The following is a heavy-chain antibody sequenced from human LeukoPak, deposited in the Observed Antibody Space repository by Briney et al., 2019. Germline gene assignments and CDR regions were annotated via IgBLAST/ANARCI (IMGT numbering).Heavy chain of an antibody. CDR3: ARAGDYGDYLRYYFDY. Sequence: SETLSLTCTVSGYSISSGYYWGWIRQPPGKGLEWIGSIYHSGSTYYNPSLKSRVTISVDTSKNQFSLKLSSVTAADTAVYYCARAGDYGDYLRYYFDYWGQGTLVTVSS. J-gene: IGHJ4*02. CDR2: IYHSGST. D-gene: IGHD4-17*01. CDR1: GYSISSGYY. V-gene: IGHV4-38-2*02.